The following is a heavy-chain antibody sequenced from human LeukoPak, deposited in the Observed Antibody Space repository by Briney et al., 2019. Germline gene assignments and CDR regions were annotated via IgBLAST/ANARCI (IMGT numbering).Heavy chain of an antibody. Sequence: GASVKVSCKASGYTFTGYYMHWVRQAPGQGLEWMGWINPNSGGTNYAQKFQGRVTMTRDTSISTAYMELSRLRSDDTAVYYCARGPLVDIVVVPAAFKVWGQGTLVTVSS. D-gene: IGHD2-2*03. CDR3: ARGPLVDIVVVPAAFKV. CDR1: GYTFTGYY. CDR2: INPNSGGT. V-gene: IGHV1-2*02. J-gene: IGHJ4*02.